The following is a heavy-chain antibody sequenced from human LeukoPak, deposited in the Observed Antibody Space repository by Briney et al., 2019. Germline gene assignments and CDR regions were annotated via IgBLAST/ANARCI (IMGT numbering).Heavy chain of an antibody. CDR1: GDSVSSNSAA. D-gene: IGHD6-13*01. J-gene: IGHJ4*02. CDR3: ARGYSSSWDALFYFDY. V-gene: IGHV6-1*01. Sequence: SQTLSLTCAISGDSVSSNSAAWNWVRQSPSRGLEWLVRTYYRSKWYNDYAVSVKSRITINPDTSKNQFSLQLNSVTPEDTAVYYCARGYSSSWDALFYFDYWGQGTLVTVSS. CDR2: TYYRSKWYN.